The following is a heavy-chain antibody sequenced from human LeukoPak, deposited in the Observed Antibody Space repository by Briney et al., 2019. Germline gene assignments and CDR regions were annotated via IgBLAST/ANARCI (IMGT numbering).Heavy chain of an antibody. CDR2: INHSGST. D-gene: IGHD3-10*01. CDR3: ARAPSYYYGSGSYFYYYGMDV. CDR1: GGSFSGYY. V-gene: IGHV4-34*01. Sequence: SETLSLTCAVYGGSFSGYYWSWTRQPPGKGLEWIGEINHSGSTNYNPSLKSRVTISVDTSKNQFPLKLSSVTAADTAVYYCARAPSYYYGSGSYFYYYGMDVWGQGTTVTVSS. J-gene: IGHJ6*02.